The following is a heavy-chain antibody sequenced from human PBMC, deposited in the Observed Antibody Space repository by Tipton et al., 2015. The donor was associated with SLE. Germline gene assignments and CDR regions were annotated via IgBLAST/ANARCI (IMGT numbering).Heavy chain of an antibody. D-gene: IGHD5-18*01. CDR2: ISYDGSNK. J-gene: IGHJ2*01. CDR3: ARGGDTAMGGYGWYFDL. Sequence: SLRLSCAASGFTFSSYAMHWVRQAPGKGLEWVAVISYDGSNKYYADSVKGRFTISRDNSKNTLYLQMNSLRAEDTAVYYCARGGDTAMGGYGWYFDLWGRGTLVTVSS. V-gene: IGHV3-30-3*01. CDR1: GFTFSSYA.